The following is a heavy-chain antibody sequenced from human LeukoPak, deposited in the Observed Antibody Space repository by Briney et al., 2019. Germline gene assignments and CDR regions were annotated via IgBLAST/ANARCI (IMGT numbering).Heavy chain of an antibody. CDR3: ARNVAPAHFDY. J-gene: IGHJ4*02. V-gene: IGHV6-1*01. D-gene: IGHD2-2*01. Sequence: SQTLSLTCAISGDSVSSNDAAWNWIRQSPPRGLEWLGRTYYRSKWYTEYGVSVRSRITINSDTSKNQFSLQLNSMTPEDTALYYCARNVAPAHFDYWGQGALVTVSS. CDR2: TYYRSKWYT. CDR1: GDSVSSNDAA.